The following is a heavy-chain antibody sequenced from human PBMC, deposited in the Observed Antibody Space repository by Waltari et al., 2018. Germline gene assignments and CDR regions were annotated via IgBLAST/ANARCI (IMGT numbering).Heavy chain of an antibody. CDR2: INHSGST. J-gene: IGHJ6*02. V-gene: IGHV4-34*01. CDR3: ARVSSRRGYSGYEPYYYYGMDV. Sequence: QVQLQQWGAGLLKPSETLSLPCAVYGGSFSGYYWRWIRQPPGKGLEWIGEINHSGSTNYNPSLKSRVTISVDTSKNQFSLKLSSVTAADTAVYYCARVSSRRGYSGYEPYYYYGMDVWGQGTTVTVSS. CDR1: GGSFSGYY. D-gene: IGHD5-12*01.